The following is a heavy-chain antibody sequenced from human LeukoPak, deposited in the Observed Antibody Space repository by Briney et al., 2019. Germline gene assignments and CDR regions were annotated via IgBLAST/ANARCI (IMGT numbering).Heavy chain of an antibody. CDR2: INPNSGGT. Sequence: ASVKVSCKASGYTFTSYGISWVRQAPGQGLEWMGWINPNSGGTNYAQKFQGRVTMTRDTSISTAYMELSRLRSDDTAVYYCARVPYGGNSYNYYYYYYMDVWGKGTTVTVSS. CDR3: ARVPYGGNSYNYYYYYYMDV. J-gene: IGHJ6*03. CDR1: GYTFTSYG. D-gene: IGHD4-23*01. V-gene: IGHV1-2*02.